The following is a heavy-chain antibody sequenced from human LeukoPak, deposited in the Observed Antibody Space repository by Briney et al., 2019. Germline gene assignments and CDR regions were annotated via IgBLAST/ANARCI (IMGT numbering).Heavy chain of an antibody. CDR3: AKDTGITAAGNPFDY. D-gene: IGHD6-13*01. CDR2: ISGSGGST. CDR1: GFTFRSYA. V-gene: IGHV3-23*01. Sequence: RGSLRLSCAASGFTFRSYAMTWVRQAPGKGLEWVSSISGSGGSTFFSDYVKGRFTISRDNSKNTLHLKMNSLRAEDTAIYYCAKDTGITAAGNPFDYWGQGTLVTVSS. J-gene: IGHJ4*02.